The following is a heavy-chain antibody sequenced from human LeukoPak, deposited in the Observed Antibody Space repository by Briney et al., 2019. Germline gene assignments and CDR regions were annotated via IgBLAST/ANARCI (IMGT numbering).Heavy chain of an antibody. V-gene: IGHV4-31*03. J-gene: IGHJ4*02. CDR1: GGSISSGGYS. CDR2: IYYSGST. CDR3: ARDTAMASFDY. Sequence: PSETLSLTCTVSGGSISSGGYSWSWIRQHPGKGLEWIGYIYYSGSTYYNPSLKSRVTISVDTSKNQFSPKLSSVTAADTAVYYCARDTAMASFDYWGQGTLVTVSS. D-gene: IGHD5-18*01.